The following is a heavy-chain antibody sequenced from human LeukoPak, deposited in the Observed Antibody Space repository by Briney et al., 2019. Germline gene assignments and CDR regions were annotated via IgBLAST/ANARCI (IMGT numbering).Heavy chain of an antibody. J-gene: IGHJ5*02. D-gene: IGHD3-10*01. CDR1: GGSISSGDYY. V-gene: IGHV4-30-4*01. CDR2: IYYNENT. Sequence: SQTLSLTCTVSGGSISSGDYYWSWIRQPPGKGLEWIGYIYYNENTYYNPSLKSRATISVDTSKNPFSLKLSSVTDADTAVYYCAREIETMVRGGVVRWYDPWGQGTLVTVSS. CDR3: AREIETMVRGGVVRWYDP.